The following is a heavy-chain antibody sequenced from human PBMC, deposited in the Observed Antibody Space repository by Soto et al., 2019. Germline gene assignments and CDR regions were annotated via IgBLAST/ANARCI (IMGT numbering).Heavy chain of an antibody. V-gene: IGHV4-34*01. J-gene: IGHJ5*02. CDR2: INHSGST. CDR3: ARGAMRWLQFRNWFDP. Sequence: QVQLQQWGAGLLKPSETLSLTCAVYGGSFSGYYWSWIRQPPGKGLEWIGEINHSGSTNYNPSLKGRVTISXDTXKXLFSLKLRSVTAADTAVYYCARGAMRWLQFRNWFDPWGQGTLVTVSS. CDR1: GGSFSGYY. D-gene: IGHD5-12*01.